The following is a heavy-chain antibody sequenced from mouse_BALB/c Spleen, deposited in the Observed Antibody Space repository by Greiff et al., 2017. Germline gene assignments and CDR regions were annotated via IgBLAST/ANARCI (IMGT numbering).Heavy chain of an antibody. Sequence: VQGVESGAELAKPGASVKMSCKASGYTFTSYWMHWVKQRPGQGLEWIGYINPSTGYTEYNQKFKDKATLTADKSSSTAYMQLSSLTSEDSAVYYCARGNWDVAYWGQGTLVTVSA. CDR1: GYTFTSYW. V-gene: IGHV1-7*01. CDR2: INPSTGYT. CDR3: ARGNWDVAY. J-gene: IGHJ3*01. D-gene: IGHD4-1*01.